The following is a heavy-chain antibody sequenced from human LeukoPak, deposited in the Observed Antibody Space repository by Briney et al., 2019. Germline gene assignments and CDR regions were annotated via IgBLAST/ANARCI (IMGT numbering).Heavy chain of an antibody. CDR2: ISSSRSYT. CDR1: GFTFSDYY. V-gene: IGHV3-11*06. CDR3: ARESESSGFDY. Sequence: GGSLRLSCAASGFTFSDYYMSWIRQAPGKGLEWVSYISSSRSYTNYADSVKGRFTISRDNAKNSLYLQMNSLRAEDTAVYYCARESESSGFDYWGQGTLVTVSS. D-gene: IGHD6-19*01. J-gene: IGHJ4*02.